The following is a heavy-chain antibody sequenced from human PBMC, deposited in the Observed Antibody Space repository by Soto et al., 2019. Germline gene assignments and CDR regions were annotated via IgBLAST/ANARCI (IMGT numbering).Heavy chain of an antibody. Sequence: PSETLSLTCAVYGGSFSGYYWSWIRQPPGKGLEWIGEINHSGSTNYNPSLKSRVTISVDTSKNQFSLKLSSVTAADTAVYYCARGYSSSWYFWFDPWGQGTLVTVSS. CDR2: INHSGST. CDR1: GGSFSGYY. J-gene: IGHJ5*02. D-gene: IGHD6-13*01. V-gene: IGHV4-34*01. CDR3: ARGYSSSWYFWFDP.